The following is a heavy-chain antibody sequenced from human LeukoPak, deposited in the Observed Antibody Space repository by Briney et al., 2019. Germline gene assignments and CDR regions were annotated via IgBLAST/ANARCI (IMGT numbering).Heavy chain of an antibody. D-gene: IGHD3-10*01. CDR3: AKAPYGSGANWFDP. CDR2: ISGSGGST. CDR1: GFTFSSYA. J-gene: IGHJ5*02. V-gene: IGHV3-23*01. Sequence: GGXLRLSXAXSGFTFSSYAMSWVRQAPGKGLEWVSAISGSGGSTYYTDSVKGRFTISRDNSKNTLYLQMNSLRAEDTAVYYCAKAPYGSGANWFDPWGXXTL.